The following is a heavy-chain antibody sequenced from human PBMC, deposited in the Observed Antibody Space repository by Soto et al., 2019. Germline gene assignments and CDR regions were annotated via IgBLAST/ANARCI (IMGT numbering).Heavy chain of an antibody. CDR2: VYHNGGA. CDR1: GVSIHNSHSF. V-gene: IGHV4-39*01. J-gene: IGHJ5*01. Sequence: SETLALTCTVSGVSIHNSHSFWAWIRQPPGKGLQFIASVYHNGGAHYNSSLKSRVTISVDTANNQVSLRMRSLTAADTAFYYCGRVVEGATRHTDPDSWGQGILVTVSS. D-gene: IGHD2-21*01. CDR3: GRVVEGATRHTDPDS.